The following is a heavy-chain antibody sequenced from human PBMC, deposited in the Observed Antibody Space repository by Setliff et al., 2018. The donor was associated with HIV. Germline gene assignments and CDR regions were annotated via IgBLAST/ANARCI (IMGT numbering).Heavy chain of an antibody. J-gene: IGHJ6*03. V-gene: IGHV1-69*10. CDR2: IIPIFGIA. CDR1: GGTFSNYG. D-gene: IGHD3-22*01. Sequence: ASVKVSCKAYGGTFSNYGISWVRQAPGQGLEWMGGIIPIFGIANYAQKFQGRVTITADKSTSTAYMELSSLRSEDTAVYYCARGDYDSSGLPQYYYYYYMDVWGKGTTVTVSS. CDR3: ARGDYDSSGLPQYYYYYYMDV.